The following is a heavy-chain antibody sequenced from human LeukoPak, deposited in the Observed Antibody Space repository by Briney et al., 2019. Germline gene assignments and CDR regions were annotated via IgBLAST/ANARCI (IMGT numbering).Heavy chain of an antibody. CDR1: GGTFSSYA. V-gene: IGHV1-69*04. CDR3: ARGPAQFRGGNGSGFDY. D-gene: IGHD4-23*01. Sequence: ASVKVSCKASGGTFSSYAISWVRQAPGQGLEWMGRIIPILGIANYAQKFQGRVTMTRDTSISTAYMELSRLRSDDTAVYYCARGPAQFRGGNGSGFDYWGQGTLVTVSS. J-gene: IGHJ4*02. CDR2: IIPILGIA.